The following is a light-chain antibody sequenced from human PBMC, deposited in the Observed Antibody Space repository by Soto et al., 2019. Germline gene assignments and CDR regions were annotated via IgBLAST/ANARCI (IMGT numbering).Light chain of an antibody. J-gene: IGLJ1*01. Sequence: SVLTHPASLSGSPGQSITIACTGASSDVGSYNLVSWYQQHPGKAPKLMIYEGSKRPSGVSNRFSGSKSGNTASLTISGLQAEDEADYYCCSYAGSSTYVFGTGTKVTVL. CDR3: CSYAGSSTYV. CDR2: EGS. V-gene: IGLV2-23*01. CDR1: SSDVGSYNL.